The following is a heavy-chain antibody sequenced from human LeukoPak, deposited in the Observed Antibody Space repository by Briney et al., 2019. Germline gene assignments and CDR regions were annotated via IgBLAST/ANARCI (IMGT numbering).Heavy chain of an antibody. D-gene: IGHD6-19*01. CDR1: GYTFTSYG. CDR3: ARDGSGGFDP. CDR2: ISGYNGNT. V-gene: IGHV1-18*01. J-gene: IGHJ5*02. Sequence: GASVKVSCKAPGYTFTSYGISWVRQAPGQGPEWMGWISGYNGNTKYAQKLQGRVTMTTDTSTTTAYMELRSLRSDDTAVYYCARDGSGGFDPWGQGTLVTVSS.